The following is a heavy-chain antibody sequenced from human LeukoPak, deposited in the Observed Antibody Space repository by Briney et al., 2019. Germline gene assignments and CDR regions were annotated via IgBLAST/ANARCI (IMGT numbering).Heavy chain of an antibody. D-gene: IGHD4/OR15-4a*01. CDR2: ISDDGERK. CDR1: GFTFSNYY. V-gene: IGHV3-30*18. J-gene: IGHJ4*02. Sequence: GSLRLSCVASGFTFSNYYMHWVRQAPGKGLEWVAIISDDGERKFYADSVRGRITISRDKSKNTLFLQMSSLRADDTAVYFCAKDLSGHWCIDYWGQGTLVTVSS. CDR3: AKDLSGHWCIDY.